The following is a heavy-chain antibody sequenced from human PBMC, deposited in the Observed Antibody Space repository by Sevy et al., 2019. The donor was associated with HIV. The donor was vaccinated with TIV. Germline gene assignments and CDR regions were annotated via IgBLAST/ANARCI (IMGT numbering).Heavy chain of an antibody. CDR2: ISYDGSIK. V-gene: IGHV3-30*04. D-gene: IGHD6-19*01. CDR1: GFTFNTHA. CDR3: AREGGYTSAWSPGNY. Sequence: GGSLRLSCAASGFTFNTHAMHWVRQAPGKGLEWVAFISYDGSIKYYADSVKGRLTISGDNSKNKLSLQMHSLRIEDTAVYYCAREGGYTSAWSPGNYWGQGTLVTVSS. J-gene: IGHJ4*02.